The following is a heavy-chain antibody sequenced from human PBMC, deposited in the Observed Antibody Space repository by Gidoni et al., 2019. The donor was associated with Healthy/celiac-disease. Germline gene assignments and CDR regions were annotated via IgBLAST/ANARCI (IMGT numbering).Heavy chain of an antibody. Sequence: QFQLVQSGAEVKKPGASVKVSCKASGYTFTIYAISWVRQAPGQGLEWMGWISAYNGNTNYAQKLQGRVTMTTDTATSTAYMELRSLRSDDTAVYYCARDGVGPMGSYYYYGMDVWGQGTTVTVSS. J-gene: IGHJ6*02. CDR2: ISAYNGNT. CDR1: GYTFTIYA. D-gene: IGHD2-8*01. CDR3: ARDGVGPMGSYYYYGMDV. V-gene: IGHV1-18*01.